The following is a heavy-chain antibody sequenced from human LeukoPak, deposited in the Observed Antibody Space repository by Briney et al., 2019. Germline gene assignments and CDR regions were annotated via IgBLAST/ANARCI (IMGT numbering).Heavy chain of an antibody. CDR3: TRVFAYSYGDFDN. J-gene: IGHJ4*02. Sequence: AGGSLRLSCGASGFTVRNNYMTWVRQAPGKGLEWVSVIYSGGGTYYADSVKDRFTISRDNSKNTLFLQMNSLRVEDSAVYYCTRVFAYSYGDFDNWGQGTLVAVSS. CDR1: GFTVRNNY. CDR2: IYSGGGT. D-gene: IGHD5-18*01. V-gene: IGHV3-66*01.